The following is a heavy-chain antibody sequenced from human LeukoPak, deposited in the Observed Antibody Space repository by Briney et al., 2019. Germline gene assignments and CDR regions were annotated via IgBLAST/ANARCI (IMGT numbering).Heavy chain of an antibody. J-gene: IGHJ6*02. CDR3: ARDRVDSGYDSDYYYGMDV. D-gene: IGHD5-12*01. Sequence: GGSLRLSCAASGFTFSSYSMNWVRQAPGKGLEWASSISSSSSYIYYADSVKGRFTISRDNAKNSLYLQMNSLRAEDTAVYYCARDRVDSGYDSDYYYGMDVWGQGTTVTVSS. CDR1: GFTFSSYS. CDR2: ISSSSSYI. V-gene: IGHV3-21*01.